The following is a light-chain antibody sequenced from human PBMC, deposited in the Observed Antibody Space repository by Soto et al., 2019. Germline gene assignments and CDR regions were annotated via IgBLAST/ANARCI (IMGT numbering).Light chain of an antibody. CDR2: GNS. CDR3: QTYDSNLSSFYV. J-gene: IGLJ1*01. Sequence: QSVLTRPPSVSGAPGQRVTISCTVSSSNIGAGYDVHWYQQLPGTAPKLLIYGNSNRPSGVPDRFSGSKSGTSASLAITGLQAEDEADYYSQTYDSNLSSFYV. CDR1: SSNIGAGYD. V-gene: IGLV1-40*01.